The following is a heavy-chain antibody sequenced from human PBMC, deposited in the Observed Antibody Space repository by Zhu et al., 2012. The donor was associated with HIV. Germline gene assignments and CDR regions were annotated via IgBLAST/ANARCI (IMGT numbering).Heavy chain of an antibody. CDR1: GGSISSHF. CDR2: VYFSGST. J-gene: IGHJ5*01. D-gene: IGHD3-9*01. Sequence: QVQLQESGPRLVRPSETLSLTCTVSGGSISSHFWTWIRQPPGKGLEWIGNVYFSGSTKYNPSLESRVTISIDMSKSHFSLELTSVTAADTAVYYCARDRDYDILSGAFDSWGQGTLGHRLL. CDR3: ARDRDYDILSGAFDS. V-gene: IGHV4-59*11.